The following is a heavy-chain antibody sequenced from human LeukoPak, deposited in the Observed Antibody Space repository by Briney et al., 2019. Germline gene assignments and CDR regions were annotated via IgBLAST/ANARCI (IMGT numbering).Heavy chain of an antibody. CDR2: INHSAST. V-gene: IGHV4-34*01. D-gene: IGHD3-16*02. J-gene: IGHJ4*02. Sequence: LSPARAVDGGSFSSYDSSCIRQPPGEGLEWSGEINHSASTNYHPSLKGRVTLSVDTTNNQLSRKLISVTPADPAVYYCARGGHVSGWYRRLPVYYLDYWRQRTVLTV. CDR3: ARGGHVSGWYRRLPVYYLDY. CDR1: GGSFSSYD.